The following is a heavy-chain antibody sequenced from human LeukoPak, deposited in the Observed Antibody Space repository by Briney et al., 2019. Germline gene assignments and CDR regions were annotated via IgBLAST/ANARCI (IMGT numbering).Heavy chain of an antibody. Sequence: SETLSLTCTVSGGSISSFYWSWIRQPAGKGLEWIGRGFASGSTIYNPSLKSRVTISVDESKNQFSLEPKSVTAADTAVYYCARHDYSNYVRHWGQGTLITVSS. J-gene: IGHJ4*02. CDR2: GFASGST. D-gene: IGHD4-11*01. V-gene: IGHV4-4*07. CDR1: GGSISSFY. CDR3: ARHDYSNYVRH.